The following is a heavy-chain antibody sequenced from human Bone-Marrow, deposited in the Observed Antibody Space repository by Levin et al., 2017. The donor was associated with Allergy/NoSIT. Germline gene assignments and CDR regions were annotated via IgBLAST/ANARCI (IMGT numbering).Heavy chain of an antibody. J-gene: IGHJ4*02. D-gene: IGHD2-8*02. V-gene: IGHV3-30-3*01. Sequence: PGGSLRLSCAASGFTFSSYAMHWVRQAPGKGLEWVAVISYDGSNKYYADSVKGRFTISRDNSKNTLYLQMNSLRAEDTAVYYCARDSAHWSGDYWGQGTLVTVSS. CDR3: ARDSAHWSGDY. CDR1: GFTFSSYA. CDR2: ISYDGSNK.